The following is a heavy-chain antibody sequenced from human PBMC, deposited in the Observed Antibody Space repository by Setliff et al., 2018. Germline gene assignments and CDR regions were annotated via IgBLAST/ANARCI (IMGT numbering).Heavy chain of an antibody. Sequence: SETLSLTCTVSDVSISSSSFYWAWIRQPPGKGLEWIGSIYYSGSTYYNPSLTSRVTISVDTSNNQFSLDLRSVTAADTAIYYCARHFRSSKVQFLEYLTDYYFDSWGQGTLVTVSS. D-gene: IGHD3-3*01. V-gene: IGHV4-39*01. J-gene: IGHJ4*02. CDR3: ARHFRSSKVQFLEYLTDYYFDS. CDR1: DVSISSSSFY. CDR2: IYYSGST.